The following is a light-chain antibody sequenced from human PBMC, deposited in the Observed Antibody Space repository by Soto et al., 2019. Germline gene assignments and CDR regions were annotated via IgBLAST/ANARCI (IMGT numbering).Light chain of an antibody. J-gene: IGKJ3*01. V-gene: IGKV3-15*01. CDR3: QRYNNWPPL. CDR1: QSLSSN. CDR2: GAS. Sequence: EIVMTQSPATLSVSPGERATLSCRASQSLSSNLAWYQQKPGQAPRLLIYGASTRATGIPARFSDSGSGTEFTLTISSLQSEDFAVYYCQRYNNWPPLFGPGTKVDIK.